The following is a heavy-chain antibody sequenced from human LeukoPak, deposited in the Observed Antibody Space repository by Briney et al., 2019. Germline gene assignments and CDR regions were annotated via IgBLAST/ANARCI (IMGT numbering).Heavy chain of an antibody. D-gene: IGHD3-10*01. V-gene: IGHV1-46*01. CDR2: INPSGGST. CDR1: GYTFTSYY. J-gene: IGHJ4*02. CDR3: ARQKMVRGVIITGPFDY. Sequence: ASVKVSCKASGYTFTSYYMHWVRQAPGQGLEWMGIINPSGGSTSYAQKFQGRVTMTRDTSTSTVYMELSSLRSEDTAVYYCARQKMVRGVIITGPFDYWGQGTLVTVSS.